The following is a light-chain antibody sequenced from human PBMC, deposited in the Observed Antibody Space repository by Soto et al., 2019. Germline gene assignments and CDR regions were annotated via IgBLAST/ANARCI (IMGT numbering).Light chain of an antibody. CDR2: AAS. J-gene: IGKJ4*01. Sequence: DIQLTQSPSFLSASVGDRVTITCRASQGISSYLAWYQQKPGKAPKLLIYAASTLQSGVPSRFSGSESGTEFTLTISSLQPGDFATYYCQQLNTYPFTFGGGTKVEIK. CDR3: QQLNTYPFT. V-gene: IGKV1-9*01. CDR1: QGISSY.